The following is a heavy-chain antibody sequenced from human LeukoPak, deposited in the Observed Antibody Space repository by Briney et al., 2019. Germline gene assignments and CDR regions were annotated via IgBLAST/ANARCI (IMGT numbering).Heavy chain of an antibody. J-gene: IGHJ4*02. CDR1: GGTFCSYA. CDR3: ARGSSWYGSDY. D-gene: IGHD6-13*01. V-gene: IGHV1-69*13. Sequence: EASVTVSCTASGGTFCSYAISWVRQAPGQGLEWMGGIIPIFGTANYAQKFQGRVTITADESTSTAYMELSSLRSEDTAVYYCARGSSWYGSDYWGQGTLATVSS. CDR2: IIPIFGTA.